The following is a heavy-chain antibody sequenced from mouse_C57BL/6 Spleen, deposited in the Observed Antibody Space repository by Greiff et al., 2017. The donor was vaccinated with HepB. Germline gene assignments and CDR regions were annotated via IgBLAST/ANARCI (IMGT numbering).Heavy chain of an antibody. J-gene: IGHJ4*01. CDR2: IDPSDSYT. CDR3: ARSGYGNPYYAMDY. D-gene: IGHD2-1*01. V-gene: IGHV1-50*01. CDR1: GYTFTSYW. Sequence: QVQLQQPGAELVKPGASVKLSCKASGYTFTSYWMQWVKQRPGQGLEWIEEIDPSDSYTNYNQKFKGKATLTVDTSSSTAYMQLSSLTSEDSAVYYCARSGYGNPYYAMDYWGQGTSVTVSS.